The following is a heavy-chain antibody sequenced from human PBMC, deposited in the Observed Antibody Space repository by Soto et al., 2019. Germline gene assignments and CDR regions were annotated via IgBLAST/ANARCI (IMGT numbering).Heavy chain of an antibody. CDR2: INAGNGNT. Sequence: ASVKVSCKASGYTFTSYAMHWVRQAPGQRLEWMGWINAGNGNTKYSQKFQGRATITRDTSASTAYMELSSLRSEDTAVYCCAGGYCSSTSCYPISWGQGTLVTVSS. D-gene: IGHD2-2*01. J-gene: IGHJ5*02. CDR1: GYTFTSYA. V-gene: IGHV1-3*01. CDR3: AGGYCSSTSCYPIS.